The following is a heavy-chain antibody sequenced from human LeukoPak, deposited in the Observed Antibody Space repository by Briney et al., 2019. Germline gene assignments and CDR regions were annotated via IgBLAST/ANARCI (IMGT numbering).Heavy chain of an antibody. J-gene: IGHJ6*03. Sequence: GGSLRLSCAASGFTFSSYAMSWVRQAPGKGLEWVSSISRNGGGTYYADSVKGRFSISRDNSKNMLYLQMNSLRAEDTAVYFCAKSLESTDYYYHMDVWGKGTTVTIYS. CDR1: GFTFSSYA. CDR3: AKSLESTDYYYHMDV. CDR2: ISRNGGGT. D-gene: IGHD2-2*01. V-gene: IGHV3-23*01.